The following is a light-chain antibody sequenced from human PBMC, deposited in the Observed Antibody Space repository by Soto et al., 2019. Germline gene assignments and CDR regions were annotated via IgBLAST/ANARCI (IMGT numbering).Light chain of an antibody. V-gene: IGLV2-14*01. CDR3: SSYTSSSTLV. CDR2: EVS. CDR1: SSDVGGYNY. J-gene: IGLJ1*01. Sequence: QSALTQPASVSGSPGQSITISCTGTSSDVGGYNYVSWYQQHPGKAPKLMIYEVSNRPSGVSNRFSGSKSGNTASLTISGLQAEDKADYHCSSYTSSSTLVFGTGTKVTLL.